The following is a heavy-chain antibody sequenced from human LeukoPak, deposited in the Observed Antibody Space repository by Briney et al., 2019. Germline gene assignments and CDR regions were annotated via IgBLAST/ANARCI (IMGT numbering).Heavy chain of an antibody. V-gene: IGHV1-18*01. D-gene: IGHD5-12*01. J-gene: IGHJ4*02. CDR2: ISAYNGNT. CDR1: GYTFTGYG. CDR3: ARGGDVDIVATIQTPLDY. Sequence: ASVKVSCKASGYTFTGYGISWVRQAPGQGLEWMGWISAYNGNTNYAQKIQGRVTMTTDTSTSTAYMELRSLRSDDTAVYYCARGGDVDIVATIQTPLDYWGQGTLVTVSS.